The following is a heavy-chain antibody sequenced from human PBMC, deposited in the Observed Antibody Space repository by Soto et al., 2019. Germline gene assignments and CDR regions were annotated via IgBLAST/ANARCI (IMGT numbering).Heavy chain of an antibody. V-gene: IGHV2-5*02. CDR3: AHRVLRTVFGLVTTTAIYFXF. CDR1: GFSLTTSGVG. Sequence: TLSLTCRFSGFSLTTSGVGVGWIRQSPGKAPEWLALIYWDDDKRYSASLKSRLTITKDTSKNQVVLTVSDLDPTDTATYYCAHRVLRTVFGLVTTTAIYFXFWGQGTPVXVSS. J-gene: IGHJ4*02. CDR2: IYWDDDK. D-gene: IGHD3-3*01.